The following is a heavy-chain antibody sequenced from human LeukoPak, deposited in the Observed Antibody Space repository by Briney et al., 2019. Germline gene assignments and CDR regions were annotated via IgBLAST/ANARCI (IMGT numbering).Heavy chain of an antibody. Sequence: GGSLRLSCAASGFTFSSYAMHWVRQAPGKGLEWVAFIRYDGSNKYYADSVKGRFTISRDNSKNTLYLQMNSLRAEDTAVYYCAKGYCSGGSCFDYWGQGTLVTVSS. D-gene: IGHD2-15*01. CDR3: AKGYCSGGSCFDY. J-gene: IGHJ4*02. CDR2: IRYDGSNK. V-gene: IGHV3-30*02. CDR1: GFTFSSYA.